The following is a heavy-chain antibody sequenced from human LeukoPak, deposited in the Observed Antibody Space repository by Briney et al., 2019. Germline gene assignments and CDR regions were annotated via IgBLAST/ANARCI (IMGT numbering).Heavy chain of an antibody. CDR2: VSYDGSIK. Sequence: GGSLRLSCAASGFTFSSYAMHWVRQAPGKGLEWVAVVSYDGSIKYYADSVKGRFTISRDNAKSSLSLQMNSLRADDTAVYYCARESRDSNGYGALDYWGQGTLVTVSS. D-gene: IGHD3-22*01. J-gene: IGHJ4*02. V-gene: IGHV3-30*04. CDR1: GFTFSSYA. CDR3: ARESRDSNGYGALDY.